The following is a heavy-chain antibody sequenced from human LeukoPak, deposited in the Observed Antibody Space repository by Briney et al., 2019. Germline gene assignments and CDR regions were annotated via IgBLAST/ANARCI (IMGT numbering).Heavy chain of an antibody. D-gene: IGHD6-19*01. Sequence: PGGSLRLSCAASGFTVSSNYMSWVRQAPGKGLEWVSVIYSGGSTYYADSVKGRFTISRHNSKNTLYLQMNSLRAEDTAVYYCARGGRSSGWQYFDYWGQGTLVTVSS. CDR1: GFTVSSNY. V-gene: IGHV3-53*04. CDR3: ARGGRSSGWQYFDY. J-gene: IGHJ4*02. CDR2: IYSGGST.